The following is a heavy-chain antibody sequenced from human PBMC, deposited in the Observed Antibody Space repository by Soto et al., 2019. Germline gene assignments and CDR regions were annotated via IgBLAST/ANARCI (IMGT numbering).Heavy chain of an antibody. J-gene: IGHJ4*02. CDR3: ARGLRGYGDYVYFDY. CDR2: INHSGST. Sequence: PSETLSLTCAVYGGSFSGYYWSWIRQPPGKGLEWIGEINHSGSTNYNPSLKSRVTISVDTSKNQFSLKLSSVTAADTAVYYCARGLRGYGDYVYFDYWGQGTLVTVSS. CDR1: GGSFSGYY. V-gene: IGHV4-34*01. D-gene: IGHD4-17*01.